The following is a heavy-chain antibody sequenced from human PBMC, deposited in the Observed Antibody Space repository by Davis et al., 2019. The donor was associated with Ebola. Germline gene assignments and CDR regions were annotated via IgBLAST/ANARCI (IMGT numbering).Heavy chain of an antibody. CDR2: IYPADSDT. V-gene: IGHV5-51*01. J-gene: IGHJ4*02. D-gene: IGHD6-13*01. CDR1: GYSFTSYW. CDR3: ARFQQLISYFDS. Sequence: PGGSLRLSCKVSGYSFTSYWIGWVRQLPGKGLEWMGIIYPADSDTRYSPSFQGQVTISADKSLSTAYLQWSSLKASDTAIYYCARFQQLISYFDSWGQGTLVTVSS.